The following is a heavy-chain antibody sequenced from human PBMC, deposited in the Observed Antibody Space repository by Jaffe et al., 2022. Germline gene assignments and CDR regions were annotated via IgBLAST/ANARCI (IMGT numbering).Heavy chain of an antibody. CDR3: TRDRGMGVDPVFDI. V-gene: IGHV3-49*04. CDR2: IRSKAYGGTT. J-gene: IGHJ3*02. Sequence: EVQLVESGGGLVQPGRSLRLSCTASGFTFGDYAMSWVRQAPGKGLEWVGFIRSKAYGGTTEYAASVKGRFTISRDDSKSIAYLQMNSLKTEDTAVYYCTRDRGMGVDPVFDIWGQGTMVTVSS. CDR1: GFTFGDYA. D-gene: IGHD3-10*01.